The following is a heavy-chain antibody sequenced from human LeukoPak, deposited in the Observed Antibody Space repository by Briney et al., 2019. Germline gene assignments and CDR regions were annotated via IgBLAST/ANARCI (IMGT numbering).Heavy chain of an antibody. J-gene: IGHJ4*02. CDR1: GGTSSSYT. D-gene: IGHD5-24*01. Sequence: SVKVSCKASGGTSSSYTISWVRQAPGQGLEWMGRIIPILGIANYAQKFRGRVTITADKSTSTAYMELSSLRSEDTAVYYCARDGWGLSDGYNSDYWGQGTLVTVSS. V-gene: IGHV1-69*04. CDR2: IIPILGIA. CDR3: ARDGWGLSDGYNSDY.